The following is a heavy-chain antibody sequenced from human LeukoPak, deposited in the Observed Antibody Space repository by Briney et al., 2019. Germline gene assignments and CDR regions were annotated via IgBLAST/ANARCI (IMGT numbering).Heavy chain of an antibody. CDR3: ARHASRGVSWFLFDY. D-gene: IGHD3-10*01. CDR1: GGSISSYY. CDR2: IYYSGST. Sequence: PSETLSLTCTVSGGSISSYYWSWIRQPTGKGREWIGYIYYSGSTNYNPSLKSRVTISVDTANNQFSLKLSSVTAADTAVYYCARHASRGVSWFLFDYWGQGTLVTVSS. J-gene: IGHJ4*02. V-gene: IGHV4-59*08.